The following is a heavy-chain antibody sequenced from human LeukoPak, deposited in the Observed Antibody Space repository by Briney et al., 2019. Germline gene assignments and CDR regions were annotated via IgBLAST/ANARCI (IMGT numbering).Heavy chain of an antibody. CDR1: GFTFSSYS. J-gene: IGHJ4*02. CDR2: ISSSSSYI. V-gene: IGHV3-21*01. Sequence: PGGSLRLPCAASGFTFSSYSMNWVRQAPGKGLEWVSSISSSSSYIYYADSVKGRFTISRDNAKNSLYLQMNSLRAEDTAVYYCARDRGYYDSSGLDYWGQGTLVTVSS. CDR3: ARDRGYYDSSGLDY. D-gene: IGHD3-22*01.